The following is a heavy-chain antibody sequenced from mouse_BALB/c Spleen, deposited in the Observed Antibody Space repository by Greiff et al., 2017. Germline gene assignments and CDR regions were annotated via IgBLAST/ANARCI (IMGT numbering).Heavy chain of an antibody. Sequence: VMLVESGPGLVQPSQSLSITCTVSGFSLTSYGVHWVRQSPGKGLEWLGVIWSGGSTDYNAAFISRLSISKDNSKSQVFFKMNSLQANDTAIYYCARTGNYVIFDYWGQGTTLTVSS. CDR3: ARTGNYVIFDY. J-gene: IGHJ2*01. D-gene: IGHD2-1*01. CDR1: GFSLTSYG. CDR2: IWSGGST. V-gene: IGHV2-2*02.